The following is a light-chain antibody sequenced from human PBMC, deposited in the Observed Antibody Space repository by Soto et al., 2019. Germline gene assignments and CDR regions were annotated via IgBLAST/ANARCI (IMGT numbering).Light chain of an antibody. CDR3: QQYNNWPRPT. CDR2: RTS. J-gene: IGKJ4*01. CDR1: QSISSN. V-gene: IGKV3-15*01. Sequence: EIVLVLSPATLSVSPGERATLSCRAGQSISSNLAWYQQKPGQAPRLLMFRTSSRATGFPARFSGSGSWTEFNLTISSLQSEDFGVDYCQQYNNWPRPTFGGGTKVDIK.